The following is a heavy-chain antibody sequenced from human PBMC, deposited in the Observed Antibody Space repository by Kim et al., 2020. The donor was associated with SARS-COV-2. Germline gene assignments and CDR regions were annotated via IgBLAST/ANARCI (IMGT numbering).Heavy chain of an antibody. D-gene: IGHD3-22*01. CDR3: ATVVFYYDAGYFKN. Sequence: ADSVKGRLLISRDPSKNTLYLQMNSLRAEDTAVYYCATVVFYYDAGYFKNWGQGTLVIVSS. V-gene: IGHV3-66*01. J-gene: IGHJ1*01.